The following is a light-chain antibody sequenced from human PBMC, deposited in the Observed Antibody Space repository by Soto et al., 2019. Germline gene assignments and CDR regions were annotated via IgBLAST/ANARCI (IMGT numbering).Light chain of an antibody. CDR2: AAS. Sequence: DIQMTQSPSSLSASLGDRVAITCRASQSISTLLNWVQHKPGNAHKVLISAASTLQSGVPPRFSGSESGTDFTLTISSLQPEDSACYYCHQYYNSVLTFGGGTKVEIK. CDR1: QSISTL. V-gene: IGKV1-39*01. J-gene: IGKJ4*01. CDR3: HQYYNSVLT.